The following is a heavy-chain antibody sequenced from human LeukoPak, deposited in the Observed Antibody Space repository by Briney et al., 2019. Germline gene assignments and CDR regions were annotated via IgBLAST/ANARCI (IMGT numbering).Heavy chain of an antibody. Sequence: GGSLRLSCAASGLTFTSYAMSAGPQAPGQGLKWGSAISGSGGSTYYADSVKGRFTISRDNSKNTLYLQMNSLRAEDTAVYYCARDMGTSSWHAFDNWGQGTLVTVSS. D-gene: IGHD6-13*01. J-gene: IGHJ4*02. CDR3: ARDMGTSSWHAFDN. CDR1: GLTFTSYA. CDR2: ISGSGGST. V-gene: IGHV3-23*01.